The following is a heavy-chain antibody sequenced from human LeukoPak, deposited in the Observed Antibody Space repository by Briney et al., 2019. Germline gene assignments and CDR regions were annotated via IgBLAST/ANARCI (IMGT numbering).Heavy chain of an antibody. CDR1: GYTFTSYD. J-gene: IGHJ5*02. CDR3: ARAGVVGATQYNWFDP. CDR2: MNPNSGNT. D-gene: IGHD1-26*01. V-gene: IGHV1-8*01. Sequence: GASVKVSCKASGYTFTSYDINWVRQATGQGLEWMGWMNPNSGNTGYAQKFQGRVTMTRNTSISTAYMELSSLRSEDTAVYYCARAGVVGATQYNWFDPWAQGTLVTVSS.